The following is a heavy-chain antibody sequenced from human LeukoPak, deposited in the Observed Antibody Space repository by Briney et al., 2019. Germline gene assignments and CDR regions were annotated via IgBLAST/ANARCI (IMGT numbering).Heavy chain of an antibody. CDR3: AIAAGTGWFDP. Sequence: PSETLSLTCTVSGGSISSYYWGGIRQPPGKGLEWIGNIFYSGSTYYSPSLKSRVTISVDTSKNQFSLKLSSVTAADTAVYYCAIAAGTGWFDPWGQGTLVTVSS. D-gene: IGHD6-13*01. CDR1: GGSISSYY. J-gene: IGHJ5*02. V-gene: IGHV4-59*04. CDR2: IFYSGST.